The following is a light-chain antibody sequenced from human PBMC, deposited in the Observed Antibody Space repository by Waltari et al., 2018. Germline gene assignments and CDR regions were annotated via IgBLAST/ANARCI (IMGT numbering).Light chain of an antibody. CDR3: SSYAVSNNLV. Sequence: QSALTQPPSPSGSPGQPVPIPCTGTGSAVGGSNYVPWYQQHPGTAPNLMIYEVSKRPSGVPDRFSGSKSGNTASLTVSGLQTEDEADYYCSSYAVSNNLVFGGGTKLTVL. J-gene: IGLJ2*01. CDR2: EVS. CDR1: GSAVGGSNY. V-gene: IGLV2-8*01.